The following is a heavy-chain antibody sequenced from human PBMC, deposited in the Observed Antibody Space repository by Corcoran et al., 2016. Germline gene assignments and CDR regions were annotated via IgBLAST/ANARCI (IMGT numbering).Heavy chain of an antibody. Sequence: QVHLQESGPGLVKPSETLSLTCTVSGGSMSSYYWSWIRQPPGKGLEWIGYIYYTGSTNYNPSLKSRVTISVDTSKKQFSLKLSSVTAADTAMYYWARGQGYCSGGSCYDYYNGMDVWGQGTTVTVSS. V-gene: IGHV4-59*01. D-gene: IGHD2-15*01. CDR2: IYYTGST. J-gene: IGHJ6*02. CDR3: ARGQGYCSGGSCYDYYNGMDV. CDR1: GGSMSSYY.